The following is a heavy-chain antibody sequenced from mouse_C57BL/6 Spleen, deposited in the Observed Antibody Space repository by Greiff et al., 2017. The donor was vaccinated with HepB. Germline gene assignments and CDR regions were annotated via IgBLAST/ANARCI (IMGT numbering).Heavy chain of an antibody. CDR2: ISYSGST. Sequence: EVQLQQSGPGMVKPSQSLSLTCTVTGYSITSGYDWHWIRHFPGNKLEWMGYISYSGSTNYNPSLKSRISITHDTSKNHFFLKLNSVTTEDTATYYCASAQSPFEGNSWFAYWGQGTLVTVSA. J-gene: IGHJ3*01. CDR3: ASAQSPFEGNSWFAY. V-gene: IGHV3-1*01. D-gene: IGHD2-1*01. CDR1: GYSITSGYD.